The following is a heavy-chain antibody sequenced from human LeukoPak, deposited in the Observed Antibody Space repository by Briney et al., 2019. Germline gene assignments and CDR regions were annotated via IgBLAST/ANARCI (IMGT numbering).Heavy chain of an antibody. CDR2: INHSGST. CDR3: ARIVLMVYARNWFDP. Sequence: SETLSLTCAVYGGSFSGYYWSWIRQPPGKGLEWIGEINHSGSTNYNPSLKSRVTISVDTSKNQFSLELSSVTAADTAVYYCARIVLMVYARNWFDPWGQGTLVTVSS. V-gene: IGHV4-34*01. CDR1: GGSFSGYY. D-gene: IGHD2-8*01. J-gene: IGHJ5*02.